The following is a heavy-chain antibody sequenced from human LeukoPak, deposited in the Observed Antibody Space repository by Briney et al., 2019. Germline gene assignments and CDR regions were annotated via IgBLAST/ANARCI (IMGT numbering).Heavy chain of an antibody. D-gene: IGHD5-24*01. Sequence: GASVKVSCKASGYTFTGYYMHWVRRAPGQGLEWMGWISTYNGNTNYAQKLQGRVTMTTDTSTSTAYMELRSLRYDDTAVYYCARSLDASWLQCPEFWGQGTLVTVSP. J-gene: IGHJ4*02. V-gene: IGHV1-18*04. CDR3: ARSLDASWLQCPEF. CDR1: GYTFTGYY. CDR2: ISTYNGNT.